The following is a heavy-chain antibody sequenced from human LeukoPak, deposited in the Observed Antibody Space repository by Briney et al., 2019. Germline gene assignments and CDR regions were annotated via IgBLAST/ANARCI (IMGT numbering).Heavy chain of an antibody. CDR2: IKQDGSEK. V-gene: IGHV3-7*02. D-gene: IGHD2-21*02. J-gene: IGHJ6*02. Sequence: GGSLRLSCEVSGFTLTNYWMSWVRQAPGKGLEWVANIKQDGSEKNYLDSVEGRFTISRDNAKTTLYLQMNSLRAEDTAVYYCAKGRSVDSRYTMDVWGQGTTVTVSS. CDR1: GFTLTNYW. CDR3: AKGRSVDSRYTMDV.